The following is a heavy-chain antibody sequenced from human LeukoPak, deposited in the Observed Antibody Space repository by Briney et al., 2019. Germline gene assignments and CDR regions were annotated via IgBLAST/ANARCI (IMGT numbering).Heavy chain of an antibody. D-gene: IGHD3-10*01. J-gene: IGHJ4*02. CDR2: IREDGSEK. Sequence: PGGSLRLSCAASAFTFSHAWMTWDRQAPGKGLEWVANIREDGSEKYYVDSVKGQFTISRDNAKNSLFLQMDSLRAEDTAVYYCARDLAGHYYGSGSSFDYWGQGTLVTVS. CDR3: ARDLAGHYYGSGSSFDY. V-gene: IGHV3-7*01. CDR1: AFTFSHAW.